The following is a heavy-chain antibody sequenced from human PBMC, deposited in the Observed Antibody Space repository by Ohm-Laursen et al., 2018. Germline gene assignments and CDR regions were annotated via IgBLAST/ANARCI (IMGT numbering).Heavy chain of an antibody. CDR1: GGSISSYY. D-gene: IGHD1-26*01. J-gene: IGHJ3*02. CDR3: ARGFSAYAFDI. Sequence: GTLSLTWPVSGGSISSYYWSWIRQPPGKGLEWIGYIYYSGSTNYNPSLKSRVTISVDTSKNQFSLKLSSVTAADTAVYYCARGFSAYAFDIWGQGTMVTVSS. CDR2: IYYSGST. V-gene: IGHV4-59*01.